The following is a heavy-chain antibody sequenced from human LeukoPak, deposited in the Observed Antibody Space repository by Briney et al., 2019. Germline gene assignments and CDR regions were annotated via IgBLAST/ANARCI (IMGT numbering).Heavy chain of an antibody. CDR2: IYTSGST. Sequence: SQTLSLTCTVSGGSISSGSYYWGWLRQPAGTGLEWIGRIYTSGSTNYKPSLKSRVTIAEETTKKEFSLKLSSVTAADTAVYYCARDGNYYDSSGPFDYWGQGTLVTVSS. CDR3: ARDGNYYDSSGPFDY. CDR1: GGSISSGSYY. D-gene: IGHD3-22*01. V-gene: IGHV4-61*02. J-gene: IGHJ4*02.